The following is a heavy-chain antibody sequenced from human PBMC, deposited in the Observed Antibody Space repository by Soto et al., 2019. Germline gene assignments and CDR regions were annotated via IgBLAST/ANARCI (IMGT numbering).Heavy chain of an antibody. CDR2: IYHSGST. J-gene: IGHJ4*02. D-gene: IGHD2-21*01. CDR3: TRGGDAYKNGH. V-gene: IGHV4-30-2*02. CDR1: GGSISSGGYS. Sequence: PSETLSLTCAVSGGSISSGGYSWSWIRQPPGKGLEWIGYIYHSGSTYYNPSLKSRVTMSVDSSKNQFSLKLTSVNVADTAVYYCTRGGDAYKNGHWGQGTLVTVSS.